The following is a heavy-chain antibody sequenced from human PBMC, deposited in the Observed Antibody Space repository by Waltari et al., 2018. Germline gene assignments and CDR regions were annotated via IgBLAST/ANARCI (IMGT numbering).Heavy chain of an antibody. CDR2: IYYSGST. CDR1: GGSISSSSYY. CDR3: ARRLDYDYYYGMDV. Sequence: QLQLQESGPGLVKPSETLSLTCTVSGGSISSSSYYWGWIRQPPGKGLEWIGSIYYSGSTYYNPSLKSRVTISVDTSKNQFSRKLSSVTAADTAVYYCARRLDYDYYYGMDVWGQGTTVTVSS. V-gene: IGHV4-39*01. J-gene: IGHJ6*02.